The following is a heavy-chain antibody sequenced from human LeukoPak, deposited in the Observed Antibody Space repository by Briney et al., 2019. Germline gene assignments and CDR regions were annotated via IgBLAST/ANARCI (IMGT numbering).Heavy chain of an antibody. V-gene: IGHV3-53*01. CDR3: TTDPQWLAIGYYYYGMDV. Sequence: GGSLRLSCAASGFTVSSNYMSWVRQAPGKGLEWVSVIYSGGSTYYADSVKGRFTISRDNSKNTLYLQMNSLRAEDTAVYYCTTDPQWLAIGYYYYGMDVWGQGTTATVSS. J-gene: IGHJ6*02. D-gene: IGHD6-19*01. CDR1: GFTVSSNY. CDR2: IYSGGST.